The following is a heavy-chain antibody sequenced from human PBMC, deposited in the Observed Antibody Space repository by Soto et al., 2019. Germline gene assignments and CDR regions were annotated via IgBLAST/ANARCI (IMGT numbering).Heavy chain of an antibody. CDR3: ARQLAYCGGACFTEPVDY. CDR2: INPNSGDT. V-gene: IGHV1-2*02. J-gene: IGHJ4*02. Sequence: QAQLVQSGAEVKRPGASVKVSCEASGYTFTSYYMHWVRQAPGQGLEWMGWINPNSGDTKYAQKFRGRVTMTRDTSLTTAYMEVKMLTAYDTAVYYCARQLAYCGGACFTEPVDYWGQGTLVTVSS. D-gene: IGHD2-21*02. CDR1: GYTFTSYY.